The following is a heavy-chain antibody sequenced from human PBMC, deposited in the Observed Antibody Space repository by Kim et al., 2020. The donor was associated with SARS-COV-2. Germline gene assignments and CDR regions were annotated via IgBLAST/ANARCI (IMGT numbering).Heavy chain of an antibody. CDR3: ARVQPALKGFDP. J-gene: IGHJ5*02. Sequence: YNPSPQSRVTRSVDTSKNQFALKLGSVTAADTAVYYCARVQPALKGFDPWGQGTLVTVSS. D-gene: IGHD2-2*01. V-gene: IGHV4-59*01.